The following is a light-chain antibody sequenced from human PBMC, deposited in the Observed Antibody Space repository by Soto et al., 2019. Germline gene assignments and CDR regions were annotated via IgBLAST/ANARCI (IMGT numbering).Light chain of an antibody. CDR1: HDISSY. CDR3: QQHMSYPWT. Sequence: DIQLTQSPSFLSASVGDRVTITCRASHDISSYLAWYQQKPGKAPKLLVYAASTLQSGVPSRFIGRGSGTEFMLTISGLQSEDFANYYCQQHMSYPWTFGQGTKVDI. CDR2: AAS. J-gene: IGKJ1*01. V-gene: IGKV1-9*01.